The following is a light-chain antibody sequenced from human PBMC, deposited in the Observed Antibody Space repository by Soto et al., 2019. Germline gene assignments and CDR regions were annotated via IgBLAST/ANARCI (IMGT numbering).Light chain of an antibody. CDR3: QSYDSRLGGSGV. J-gene: IGLJ1*01. Sequence: QSVLTQPPSVSGAPGQRVTISCTGSSSNIGAGYDVHWYQQLPGTAPKLLIYGNSNRPSGVPDRFSGSKSGTSASLAITGRQAEDEADYYCQSYDSRLGGSGVFGTGTKLTVL. CDR2: GNS. CDR1: SSNIGAGYD. V-gene: IGLV1-40*01.